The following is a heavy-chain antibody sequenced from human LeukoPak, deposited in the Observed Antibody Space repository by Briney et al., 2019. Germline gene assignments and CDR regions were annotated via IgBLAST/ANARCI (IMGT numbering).Heavy chain of an antibody. D-gene: IGHD6-19*01. V-gene: IGHV4-34*01. CDR3: ARVAAIAVASDAFDI. CDR2: INHSGST. CDR1: GGSFSGYY. J-gene: IGHJ3*02. Sequence: PSETLSLTCAVYGGSFSGYYWSWIRQPPGKGLEWIGEINHSGSTNYNPSLKSRVTISVDTSKNQFSLKPSSVTAADTAVYYCARVAAIAVASDAFDIWGQGTMVTVSS.